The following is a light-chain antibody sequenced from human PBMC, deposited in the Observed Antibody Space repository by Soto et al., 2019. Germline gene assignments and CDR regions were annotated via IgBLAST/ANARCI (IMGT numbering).Light chain of an antibody. Sequence: EIVLTQSPGTLSLSPGEGATVSCRVSQSINSKSLVWYQRKFGQAPRLLIYNTSTRATGIPDRFSGSGSGTDFTLSISRLEPEDFAVYYCQHYAMSPPFTFGPGTKVDIK. J-gene: IGKJ3*01. CDR1: QSINSKS. CDR2: NTS. CDR3: QHYAMSPPFT. V-gene: IGKV3-20*01.